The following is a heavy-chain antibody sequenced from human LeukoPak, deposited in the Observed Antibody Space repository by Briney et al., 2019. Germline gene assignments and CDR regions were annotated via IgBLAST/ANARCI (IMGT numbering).Heavy chain of an antibody. CDR2: INPNSGGT. J-gene: IGHJ1*01. Sequence: GASVKVSCKASGYTFTGYYMHWVRQAPGQGLEWMGWINPNSGGTNYAQKFQGGVTMTRDTSISTAYMELSRLRSDDTAVYYCARDPDDSSGYYPGYFQHWGQGTLVTVSS. CDR1: GYTFTGYY. D-gene: IGHD3-22*01. CDR3: ARDPDDSSGYYPGYFQH. V-gene: IGHV1-2*02.